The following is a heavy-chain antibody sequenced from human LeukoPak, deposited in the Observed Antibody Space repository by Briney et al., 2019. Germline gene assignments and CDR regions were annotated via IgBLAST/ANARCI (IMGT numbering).Heavy chain of an antibody. Sequence: SETLSLTCTVSGGSISSYYWSWIRQPPGKGLEWIGYIYYSGSTNYNPSLKSRVTISVDTSKNQFSLKLSSVTAADTAVYYCAREGRAGIAAGFYFDYWGQGTLVTVSS. V-gene: IGHV4-59*01. J-gene: IGHJ4*02. CDR3: AREGRAGIAAGFYFDY. CDR2: IYYSGST. D-gene: IGHD6-13*01. CDR1: GGSISSYY.